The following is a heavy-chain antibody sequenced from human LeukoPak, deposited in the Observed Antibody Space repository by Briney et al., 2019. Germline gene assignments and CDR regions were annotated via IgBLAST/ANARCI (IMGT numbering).Heavy chain of an antibody. J-gene: IGHJ4*02. D-gene: IGHD3-3*01. CDR1: GFTFSSYS. CDR2: ISSSSSTI. Sequence: GGSLRLSCAASGFTFSSYSMNWVRQAPGKGLEWVSYISSSSSTIYYADSVKGRFTISRDNAKNSLYLQMNSLRAEDTAVYYCARGEVLRFLEWDPRLDYWGQGTLVTVSS. CDR3: ARGEVLRFLEWDPRLDY. V-gene: IGHV3-48*01.